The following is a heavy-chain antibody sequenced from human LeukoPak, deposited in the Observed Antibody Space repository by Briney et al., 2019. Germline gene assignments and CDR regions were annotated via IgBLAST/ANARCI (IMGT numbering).Heavy chain of an antibody. D-gene: IGHD6-13*01. CDR2: INPNSGGT. CDR1: GYTFTGYY. V-gene: IGHV1-2*02. J-gene: IGHJ3*02. Sequence: ASVKVSCKASGYTFTGYYMHWVRQAPGQGLEWMGWINPNSGGTNYAQKFQGRVTMTRDTSISTAYMELSRLRSDDTAVYYCARIYGAAAAMRAFDIWGQGTMVTVSS. CDR3: ARIYGAAAAMRAFDI.